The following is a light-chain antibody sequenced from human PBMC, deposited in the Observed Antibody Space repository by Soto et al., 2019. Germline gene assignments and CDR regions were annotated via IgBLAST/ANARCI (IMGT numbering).Light chain of an antibody. V-gene: IGKV3-15*01. CDR1: QSVSSN. Sequence: EIVMTQSPATLSVSPGERATPSCRASQSVSSNLAWYQQKPGQAPRLLIYGASTRATGIPARFSGSGSGTEFTLTISSLQSEDFAVYYCQQYNNWSPVTLGQGTKVDIK. CDR3: QQYNNWSPVT. CDR2: GAS. J-gene: IGKJ1*01.